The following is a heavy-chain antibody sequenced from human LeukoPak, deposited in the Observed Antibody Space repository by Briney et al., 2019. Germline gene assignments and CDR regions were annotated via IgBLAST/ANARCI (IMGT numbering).Heavy chain of an antibody. D-gene: IGHD6-19*01. CDR2: ISYDGSNK. CDR3: AKDRVGAVAGRNSYYYGMDV. Sequence: GGSLRLSCAASGFTFSSYGMHWVRQAPGKGLEWVAVISYDGSNKYYADSVKGRFTISRDNSKNTLYLQMNSLRAEDTAVYYCAKDRVGAVAGRNSYYYGMDVWGQGTTVTVSS. V-gene: IGHV3-30*18. CDR1: GFTFSSYG. J-gene: IGHJ6*02.